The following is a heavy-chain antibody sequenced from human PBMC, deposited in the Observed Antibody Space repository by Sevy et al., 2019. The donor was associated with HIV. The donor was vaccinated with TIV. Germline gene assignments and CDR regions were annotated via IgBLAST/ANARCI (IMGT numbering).Heavy chain of an antibody. V-gene: IGHV3-7*03. J-gene: IGHJ5*02. CDR1: GFTFSSYW. Sequence: GGSLRLSCAASGFTFSSYWMSWVRQAPGKGLEWVANIKQDGSEKYYVDSVKGRFTISRDNAKNSLYLQMNSLRAEDTAVYYCARVPNKYCSGGSCYSGGWFDPWCQGTLVTVSS. CDR2: IKQDGSEK. CDR3: ARVPNKYCSGGSCYSGGWFDP. D-gene: IGHD2-15*01.